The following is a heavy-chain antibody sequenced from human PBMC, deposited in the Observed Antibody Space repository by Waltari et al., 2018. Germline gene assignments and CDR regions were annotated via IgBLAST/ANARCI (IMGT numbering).Heavy chain of an antibody. V-gene: IGHV4-34*04. CDR3: ARGNGVFGVVSYYYGMDV. J-gene: IGHJ6*02. CDR1: GGSFSGYY. D-gene: IGHD3-3*01. Sequence: QVQLQQWGAGLLKPSETLSLTCAVYGGSFSGYYWSWIRQPPGKGLEWIGEINHSGSTHTDPSLKSRDTISVDTSKNQFSLRLSSVTAADTAVYYCARGNGVFGVVSYYYGMDVWGQGTTVTVSS. CDR2: INHSGST.